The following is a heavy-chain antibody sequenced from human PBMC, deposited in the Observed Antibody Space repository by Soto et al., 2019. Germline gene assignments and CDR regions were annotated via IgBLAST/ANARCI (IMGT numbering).Heavy chain of an antibody. CDR3: ANSWELKTHFDC. Sequence: GGSLRLSCAASGLIFNNNAMTWVRQAPGQGLEWVATISSSGATTYYADSVKGRFTISRDNSKDTLYLLMSSLRVGDTAVYFCANSWELKTHFDCWGQGALVT. D-gene: IGHD1-26*01. J-gene: IGHJ4*02. CDR2: ISSSGATT. CDR1: GLIFNNNA. V-gene: IGHV3-23*01.